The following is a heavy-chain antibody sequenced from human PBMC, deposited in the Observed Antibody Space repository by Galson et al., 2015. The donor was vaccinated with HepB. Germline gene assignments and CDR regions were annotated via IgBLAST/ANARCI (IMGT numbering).Heavy chain of an antibody. CDR2: IKSKTDGGTT. CDR3: KLQGDSSGYYYGYYYYMDV. J-gene: IGHJ6*03. CDR1: GFTFSNAW. D-gene: IGHD3-22*01. Sequence: LRLSCAASGFTFSNAWMSWVRQAPGKGLEWVGRIKSKTDGGTTDYAAPVKGRFTISRDDSKNTLYLQMNSLKTEDTAVYYCKLQGDSSGYYYGYYYYMDVWGKGTTVTVSS. V-gene: IGHV3-15*01.